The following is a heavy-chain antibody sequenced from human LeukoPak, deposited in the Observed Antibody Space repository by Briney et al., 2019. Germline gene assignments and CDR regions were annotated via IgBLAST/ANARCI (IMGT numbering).Heavy chain of an antibody. J-gene: IGHJ4*02. V-gene: IGHV4-39*07. CDR3: ARDRQYYYDSSASFDY. CDR2: IYYTGST. D-gene: IGHD3-22*01. Sequence: SETLSLTCTVSGGSISSYYWGWIRQPPGKGLQWIGSIYYTGSTYCNPSLKSRVTISLDTSKNHFSLNLTSVTAADTAVYYCARDRQYYYDSSASFDYWGQGTLVTVSS. CDR1: GGSISSYY.